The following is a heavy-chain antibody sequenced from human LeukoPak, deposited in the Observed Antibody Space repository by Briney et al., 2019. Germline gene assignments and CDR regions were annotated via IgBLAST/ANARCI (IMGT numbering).Heavy chain of an antibody. CDR1: GGTFSSYA. V-gene: IGHV1-69*13. D-gene: IGHD2-15*01. Sequence: ASVKVSCKASGGTFSSYAISWVRQAPGQGLEWMGGIIPIFGTANYAQKFQGRVTITADESTSTAYMELSSLRSEDTAVYYCARDSYALLPSNDYWGQGTLVTASS. J-gene: IGHJ4*02. CDR3: ARDSYALLPSNDY. CDR2: IIPIFGTA.